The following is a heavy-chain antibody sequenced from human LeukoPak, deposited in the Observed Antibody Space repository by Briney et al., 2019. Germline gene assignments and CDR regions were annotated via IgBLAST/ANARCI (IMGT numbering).Heavy chain of an antibody. CDR1: GFTFSSYG. V-gene: IGHV3-33*01. J-gene: IGHJ6*02. D-gene: IGHD4-17*01. CDR2: IWYDGSNK. CDR3: ARGTVSEYYYYGMDV. Sequence: QSGGSLRLSCAASGFTFSSYGMHWVRQAPGKGLEWVAVIWYDGSNKYYADSVKGRFTISRDNSKNTLYLQMNSLRAEDTAVYYCARGTVSEYYYYGMDVWGQGTTVTVSS.